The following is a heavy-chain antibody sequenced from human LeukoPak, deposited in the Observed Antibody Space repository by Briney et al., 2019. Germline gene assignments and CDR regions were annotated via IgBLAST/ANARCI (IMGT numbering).Heavy chain of an antibody. CDR1: GGTFNSYA. J-gene: IGHJ4*02. CDR2: IILIFGTA. Sequence: GSSVKVSCKASGGTFNSYAISWVRQAPGQGLEWMGGIILIFGTANYAQKFQGRVTITADESTSTAYMELSSLRSEDTAVYYCARVYSSGWYVYWGQGTLVTVSS. V-gene: IGHV1-69*01. CDR3: ARVYSSGWYVY. D-gene: IGHD6-19*01.